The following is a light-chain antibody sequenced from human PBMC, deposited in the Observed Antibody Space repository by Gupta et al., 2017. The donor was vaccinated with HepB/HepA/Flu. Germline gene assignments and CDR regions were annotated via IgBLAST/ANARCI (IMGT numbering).Light chain of an antibody. Sequence: EIVLTQSPATLSLSPGERATLSCRASQSVSSYLAWYQQKPGQDPRLSIYEASNRATGIPARLSGSGSGTDFTRPRSSIESEDCEVDDCQQRRSFGQGTKMDIK. CDR2: EAS. CDR1: QSVSSY. CDR3: QQRRS. V-gene: IGKV3-11*01. J-gene: IGKJ2*03.